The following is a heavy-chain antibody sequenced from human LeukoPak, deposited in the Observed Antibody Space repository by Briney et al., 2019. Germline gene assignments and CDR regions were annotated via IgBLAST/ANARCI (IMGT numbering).Heavy chain of an antibody. CDR1: GYSISSGYY. V-gene: IGHV4-38-2*01. D-gene: IGHD3-22*01. CDR2: INHSGST. CDR3: AIDLHYYDSSGSPVATDY. J-gene: IGHJ4*02. Sequence: SETLSLTCSVSGYSISSGYYWGWIRQPPGKGLEWIGEINHSGSTNYNPSLKSRVTISVDTSKNQFSLKLSSVTAADTAVYWCAIDLHYYDSSGSPVATDYWGQGTLVTVSS.